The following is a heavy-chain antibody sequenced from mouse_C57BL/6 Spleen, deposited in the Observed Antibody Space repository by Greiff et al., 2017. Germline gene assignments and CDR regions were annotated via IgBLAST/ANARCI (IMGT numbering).Heavy chain of an antibody. CDR3: ARKKGSSGYVGY. J-gene: IGHJ2*01. Sequence: VQLQQPGAELVKPGASVKLSCKASGYTFTSYWMPWVKQRPGQGLEWTGEIDPSYNYTNYNPKFKGKATLSVDTSSSTAYMQLSSLTSEDSAVYYCARKKGSSGYVGYWGQGATLTVSS. V-gene: IGHV1-50*01. CDR1: GYTFTSYW. D-gene: IGHD3-2*02. CDR2: IDPSYNYT.